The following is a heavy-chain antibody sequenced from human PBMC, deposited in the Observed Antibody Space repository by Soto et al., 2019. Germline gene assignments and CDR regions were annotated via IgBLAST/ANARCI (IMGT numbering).Heavy chain of an antibody. V-gene: IGHV3-33*01. D-gene: IGHD3-9*01. CDR1: GFTFSSYG. CDR3: ARGGEHSTSPRYYDIFPIGY. J-gene: IGHJ4*02. CDR2: IWYDGSNK. Sequence: QVQLVESGGGVVQPGRSLRLSCAASGFTFSSYGMHWVRQAPGKGLEWVAVIWYDGSNKYYADSVKGRFTISRDNSKNTLYLQMNSLRAEETAVYYCARGGEHSTSPRYYDIFPIGYWGQGTLVTVSS.